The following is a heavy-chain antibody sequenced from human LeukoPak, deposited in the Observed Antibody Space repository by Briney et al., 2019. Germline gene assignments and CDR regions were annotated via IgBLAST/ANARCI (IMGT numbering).Heavy chain of an antibody. CDR1: GFTFSNAW. CDR2: IKSKTDGGTT. V-gene: IGHV3-15*01. Sequence: RPGGSLRLSCAASGFTFSNAWMSWVRQAPGKGLEWVGRIKSKTDGGTTDYAAPVKGRFTISRDDSKNTLYLQMNSLKTEDTAVYYCTTSGLVALACFDYWGQGTLVTVSS. J-gene: IGHJ4*02. D-gene: IGHD6-6*01. CDR3: TTSGLVALACFDY.